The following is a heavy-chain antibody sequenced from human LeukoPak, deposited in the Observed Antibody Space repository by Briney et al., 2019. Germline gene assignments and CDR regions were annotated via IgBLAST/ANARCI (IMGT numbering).Heavy chain of an antibody. D-gene: IGHD2-15*01. J-gene: IGHJ4*02. V-gene: IGHV3-23*01. CDR2: ISGSGGST. CDR3: AKGRTLGYCSGGSCYLLDY. CDR1: GFTFSSYA. Sequence: GGSLRLSCAASGFTFSSYATSWVRQAPGKGLEWVSAISGSGGSTYYADSVKGRFTISRDNSKNTLYLQMNSLRAEDTAVYYCAKGRTLGYCSGGSCYLLDYWGQGTLVTVSS.